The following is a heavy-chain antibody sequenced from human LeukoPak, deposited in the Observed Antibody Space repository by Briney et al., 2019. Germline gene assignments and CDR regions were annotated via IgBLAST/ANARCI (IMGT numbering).Heavy chain of an antibody. D-gene: IGHD6-13*01. CDR1: GFTFSSYA. CDR2: ISGSGGST. Sequence: PGGSLRLSCLASGFTFSSYAMSWVRQAPGKGLEWVSAISGSGGSTYYADSVKGRFTISRDNSKNTLYLQMNSLRAEDTAVYYCANTFIAAASRDFDYWGQGTLVTVSS. CDR3: ANTFIAAASRDFDY. V-gene: IGHV3-23*01. J-gene: IGHJ4*02.